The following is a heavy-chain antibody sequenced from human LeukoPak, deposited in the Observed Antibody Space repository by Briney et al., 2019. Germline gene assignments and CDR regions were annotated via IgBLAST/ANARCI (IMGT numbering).Heavy chain of an antibody. Sequence: TETLSLTCTVSGGSISSYYWSWLRQPPGKGLEWIGYIYYSGSTNYNPSLKSRVTISVDTSKNQFSLKLSSVTAADTAVYYCARYGVVIDAFDIWGQGTMVTVSS. CDR1: GGSISSYY. J-gene: IGHJ3*02. CDR2: IYYSGST. CDR3: ARYGVVIDAFDI. D-gene: IGHD2-21*01. V-gene: IGHV4-59*01.